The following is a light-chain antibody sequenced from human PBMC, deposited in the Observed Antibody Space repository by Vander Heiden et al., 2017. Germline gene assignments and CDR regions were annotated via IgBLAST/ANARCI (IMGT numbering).Light chain of an antibody. V-gene: IGLV7-43*01. CDR1: TGPDSSDSV. CDR3: LLYFPGAQV. Sequence: QTVVTQEHSPTLSPGGTVPLTCSSRTGPDSSDSVPYGFQQKPGQAPRPLMYSTNNKHSWTPARFSGSLLGGKAALTLSGVQPEDEADYYCLLYFPGAQVFGGGTKLTVL. CDR2: STN. J-gene: IGLJ3*02.